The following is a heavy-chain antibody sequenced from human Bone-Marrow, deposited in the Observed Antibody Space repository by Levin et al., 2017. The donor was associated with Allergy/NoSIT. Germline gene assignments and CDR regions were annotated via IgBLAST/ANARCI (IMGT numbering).Heavy chain of an antibody. CDR3: ARALPLPYDFWSGYSH. J-gene: IGHJ4*02. V-gene: IGHV1-8*01. Sequence: GASVKVSCKASGYTFTSYDINWVRQATGQGLEWMGWMNPNSGNTGYAQKFQGRVTMTRNTSISTAYMELSSLRSEDTAVYYCARALPLPYDFWSGYSHWGQGTLVTVSS. CDR2: MNPNSGNT. D-gene: IGHD3-3*01. CDR1: GYTFTSYD.